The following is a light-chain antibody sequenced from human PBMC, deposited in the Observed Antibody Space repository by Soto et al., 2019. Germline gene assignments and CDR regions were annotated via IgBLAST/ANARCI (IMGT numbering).Light chain of an antibody. CDR1: SSDIGGYNY. Sequence: QSALTQPASVSGSPGQSITISCTGTSSDIGGYNYVSWYQQHPGKAPKLMIYDVSNRPSGVSNRFSGSKSGNTASLTISGLQVEDEADYYCNSYTSSSALLYVFGTGTKLTVL. J-gene: IGLJ1*01. V-gene: IGLV2-14*01. CDR3: NSYTSSSALLYV. CDR2: DVS.